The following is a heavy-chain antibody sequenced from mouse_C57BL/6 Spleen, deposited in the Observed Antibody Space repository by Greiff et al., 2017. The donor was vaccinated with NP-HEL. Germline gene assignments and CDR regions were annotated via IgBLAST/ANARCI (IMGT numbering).Heavy chain of an antibody. J-gene: IGHJ1*03. D-gene: IGHD1-1*01. CDR1: GYAFTNYL. V-gene: IGHV1-54*01. Sequence: QVQLKQSGAELVRPGTSVKVSCKASGYAFTNYLIEWVKQRPGQGLEWIGVINPGSGGTNYNEKFKGKATLTADKSSSTAYMQLSSLTSEDSAVYFCARTHYYGSSYDWYFDVWGTGTTVTVSS. CDR2: INPGSGGT. CDR3: ARTHYYGSSYDWYFDV.